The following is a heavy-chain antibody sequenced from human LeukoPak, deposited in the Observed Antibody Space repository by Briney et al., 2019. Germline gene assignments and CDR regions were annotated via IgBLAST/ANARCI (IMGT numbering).Heavy chain of an antibody. CDR3: ARASRGYSYGY. Sequence: PSGTLSLTCTVSGDSINSLDLWSWVRQPPGKGLEWIGEINHSGSTNYNPSLKSRVTISVDTSKNQFSLKLSSVTAADTAVYYCARASRGYSYGYWGQGTLVTVSS. CDR2: INHSGST. V-gene: IGHV4-4*02. D-gene: IGHD5-18*01. J-gene: IGHJ4*02. CDR1: GDSINSLDL.